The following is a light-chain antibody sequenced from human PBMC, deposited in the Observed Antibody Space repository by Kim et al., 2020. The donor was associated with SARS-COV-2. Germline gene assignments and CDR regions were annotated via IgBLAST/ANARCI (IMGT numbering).Light chain of an antibody. J-gene: IGKJ2*01. CDR3: QQYGSSPYT. CDR1: QSVSSNN. CDR2: GAS. V-gene: IGKV3-20*01. Sequence: LSPGEGGTLSCRASQSVSSNNLAWYHQKVGQAPRLLIYGASSRATGIPDRFSGSGSGADFTLTISRLESEDLAVYYCQQYGSSPYTFGQGTKLEI.